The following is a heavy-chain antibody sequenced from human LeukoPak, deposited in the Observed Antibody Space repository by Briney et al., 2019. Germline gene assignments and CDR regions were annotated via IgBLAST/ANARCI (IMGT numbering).Heavy chain of an antibody. J-gene: IGHJ4*02. Sequence: GGSLRLSCAASGFTVSSNYMSWVRQAPGKGLEWVGFIRSKAYGGTTEYAASVKGRFTISRDDSKSIAYLQMNSLKTEDTAVYYCTRVGRGYDILTGYYVSYYFDYWGQGTLVTVSS. CDR1: GFTVSSNY. D-gene: IGHD3-9*01. CDR2: IRSKAYGGTT. V-gene: IGHV3-49*04. CDR3: TRVGRGYDILTGYYVSYYFDY.